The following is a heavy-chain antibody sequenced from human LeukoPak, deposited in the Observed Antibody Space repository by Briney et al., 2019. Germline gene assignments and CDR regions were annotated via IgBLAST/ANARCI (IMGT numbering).Heavy chain of an antibody. V-gene: IGHV4-39*01. J-gene: IGHJ5*02. CDR1: GDSISTSRYS. D-gene: IGHD1-1*01. CDR2: IDYRRST. Sequence: SETLSLTCTVSGDSISTSRYSWGWIRQPPGKGLEWIGTIDYRRSTHYNPSLKSRVTISVYTSKNQFSLKLSSVTAADTAVYYCARVPGGALNWFDPWGQGTLVTVSS. CDR3: ARVPGGALNWFDP.